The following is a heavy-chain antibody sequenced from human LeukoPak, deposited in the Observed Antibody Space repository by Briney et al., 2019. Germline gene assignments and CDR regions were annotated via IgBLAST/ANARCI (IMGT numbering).Heavy chain of an antibody. D-gene: IGHD3-22*01. J-gene: IGHJ2*01. Sequence: LPGGSLRLSCAASGFTVSSNYMSWVRQAPGKGLEWVSAISGSGATTYYADSVKGRFTISRDNSKNTFYLQMNSLRAEDTALYFCAKDFYDDSRGGWYFDLWGRGTLVTVSS. V-gene: IGHV3-23*01. CDR2: ISGSGATT. CDR1: GFTVSSNY. CDR3: AKDFYDDSRGGWYFDL.